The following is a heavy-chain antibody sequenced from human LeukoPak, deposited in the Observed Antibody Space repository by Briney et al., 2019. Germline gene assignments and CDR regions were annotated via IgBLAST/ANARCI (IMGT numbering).Heavy chain of an antibody. V-gene: IGHV3-33*01. D-gene: IGHD4-23*01. J-gene: IGHJ4*01. CDR1: GFTFRTYS. CDR2: AWYDGNRK. CDR3: VRQGGGDNCR. Sequence: GGSLRLSCAASGFTFRTYSINWVRQAPGKGLEWVSTAWYDGNRKDYGGSVKGRFTVTRDESKNMMFLQMNTLRPDDTAMYYCVRQGGGDNCRWGQGALVTVSS.